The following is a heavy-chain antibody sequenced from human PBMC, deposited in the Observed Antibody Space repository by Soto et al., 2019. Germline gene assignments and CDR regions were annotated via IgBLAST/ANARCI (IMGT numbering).Heavy chain of an antibody. J-gene: IGHJ4*02. CDR2: INPSARSA. D-gene: IGHD1-1*01. V-gene: IGHV1-46*04. CDR1: GYTFTNYY. CDR3: ARDNSAANGVLDH. Sequence: ASVKVSCKASGYTFTNYYLHWVRQAPGQGLEWVGMINPSARSASYAQKLRGRLTMERDTSTTTVYMELSRLTFEDTAVYFCARDNSAANGVLDHWGQGTLVTVSS.